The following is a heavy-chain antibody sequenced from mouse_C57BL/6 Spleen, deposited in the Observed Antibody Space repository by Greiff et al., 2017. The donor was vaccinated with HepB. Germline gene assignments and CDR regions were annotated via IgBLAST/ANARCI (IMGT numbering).Heavy chain of an antibody. Sequence: QVQLQQPGAELVKPGASVKVSCKASGYTFTSYWMHWVKQRPGQGLEWIGRIHPSDSDTNYNQKFKGKATLTVDKSSSTASMQLSSLTSEDSAVYYCAIDGNYVDWYFDVWGTGTTVTVSS. CDR2: IHPSDSDT. D-gene: IGHD2-1*01. CDR1: GYTFTSYW. J-gene: IGHJ1*03. V-gene: IGHV1-74*01. CDR3: AIDGNYVDWYFDV.